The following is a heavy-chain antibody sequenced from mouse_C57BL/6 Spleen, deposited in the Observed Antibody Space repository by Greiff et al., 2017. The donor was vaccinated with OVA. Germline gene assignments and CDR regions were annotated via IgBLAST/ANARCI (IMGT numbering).Heavy chain of an antibody. CDR3: ARSYGSSRYFDV. CDR2: INPGSGGT. V-gene: IGHV1-54*01. Sequence: VQLQQSGAELVRPGTSVKVSCKASGYAFTNYLIEWVKQRPGQGLEWIGVINPGSGGTNYNEKFKGKATLTADKSSSTAYMQLSSLTSEDSAVDFCARSYGSSRYFDVWGTGTTVTVSS. D-gene: IGHD1-1*01. J-gene: IGHJ1*03. CDR1: GYAFTNYL.